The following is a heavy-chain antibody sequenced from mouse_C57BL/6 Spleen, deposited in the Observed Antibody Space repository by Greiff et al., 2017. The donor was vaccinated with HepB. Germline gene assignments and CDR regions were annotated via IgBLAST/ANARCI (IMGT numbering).Heavy chain of an antibody. CDR3: ARDEGLRLVDY. J-gene: IGHJ2*01. V-gene: IGHV5-4*01. CDR2: ISDGGSYT. D-gene: IGHD2-2*01. Sequence: EVHLVESGGGLVKPGGSLKLSCAASGFTFSSYAMSWVRQTPEKRLEWVATISDGGSYTYYPDNVKGRFTISRDNAKNNLYLQMSHLKSEDTAMYYCARDEGLRLVDYWGQGTTLTVSS. CDR1: GFTFSSYA.